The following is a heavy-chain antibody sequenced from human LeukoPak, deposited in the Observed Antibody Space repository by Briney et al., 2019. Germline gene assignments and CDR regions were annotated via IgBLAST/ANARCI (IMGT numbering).Heavy chain of an antibody. CDR3: ARGPCPAAGTDHQFDY. CDR2: IYYTGTT. V-gene: IGHV4-59*01. D-gene: IGHD6-13*01. Sequence: SETLSLTCTVSGGSISSYYWSWIRQPPGQGLEWIGYIYYTGTTHYNPSLKSRVTISADTSKSQFSLKLNSVTAADTAVYFCARGPCPAAGTDHQFDYWGQGTLVTVSS. CDR1: GGSISSYY. J-gene: IGHJ4*02.